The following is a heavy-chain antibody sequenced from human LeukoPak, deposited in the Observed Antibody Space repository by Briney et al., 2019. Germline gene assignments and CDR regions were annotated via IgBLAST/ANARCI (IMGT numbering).Heavy chain of an antibody. J-gene: IGHJ6*03. V-gene: IGHV1-8*01. CDR1: GYTFTSYD. CDR3: ARMARDDFDWLLGDYMDV. Sequence: ASVKVSCMASGYTFTSYDINWVRQATGQGLEWMGWMNPNSGNTGYAQEFQGRVTMTRNTSISTAYMELSSLGSEDTAVYYCARMARDDFDWLLGDYMDVWGKGTTVTVSS. CDR2: MNPNSGNT. D-gene: IGHD3-9*01.